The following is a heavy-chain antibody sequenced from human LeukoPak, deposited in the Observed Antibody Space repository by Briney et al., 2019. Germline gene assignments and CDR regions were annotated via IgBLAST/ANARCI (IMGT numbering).Heavy chain of an antibody. Sequence: GGSLRLSCAASGFTFSSYGMHWVRQAPGKGLEWVAFIRYDGCNKYYADSVKGRFTTSRDNSKNTLYLQMNSLRAEDTAVYYCAKVGIQLRDFDYWGQGTLVTVSS. J-gene: IGHJ4*02. CDR2: IRYDGCNK. CDR1: GFTFSSYG. CDR3: AKVGIQLRDFDY. D-gene: IGHD5-18*01. V-gene: IGHV3-30*02.